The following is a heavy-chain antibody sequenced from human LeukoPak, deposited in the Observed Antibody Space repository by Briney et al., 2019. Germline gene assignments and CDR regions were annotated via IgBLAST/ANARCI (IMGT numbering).Heavy chain of an antibody. V-gene: IGHV6-1*01. CDR1: GDIVSSNSAA. Sequence: SQTLSLTCALSGDIVSSNSAAWHWIRQSPSRGLEWLGRTYYRSKWYNDYAVSVKSRITINPDTSKNQFSLQLNSVTPEDTAVYYCARDVRPGYSSGHFDYWGQGTLVTVSS. J-gene: IGHJ4*02. CDR2: TYYRSKWYN. D-gene: IGHD6-19*01. CDR3: ARDVRPGYSSGHFDY.